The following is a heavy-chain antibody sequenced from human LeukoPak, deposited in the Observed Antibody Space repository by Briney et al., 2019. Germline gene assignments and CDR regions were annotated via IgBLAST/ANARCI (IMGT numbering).Heavy chain of an antibody. CDR3: AKGGHDFNPFYW. Sequence: PGGSLRLSCAASGFTFSTYAMGWVGQAPGKGLEGVSSIKGGGGDPFYADSVKGRFTISRDNSKNTLFLQLNSLRADDSAVYYCAKGGHDFNPFYWWGQGTLVTVSS. CDR2: IKGGGGDP. CDR1: GFTFSTYA. V-gene: IGHV3-23*01. D-gene: IGHD2-21*02. J-gene: IGHJ4*02.